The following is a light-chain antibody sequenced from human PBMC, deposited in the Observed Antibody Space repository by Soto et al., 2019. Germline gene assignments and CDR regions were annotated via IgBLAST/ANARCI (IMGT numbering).Light chain of an antibody. CDR2: DVT. J-gene: IGLJ2*01. Sequence: QSALSQPASVSGSPGQSITISCTGTSSDVGGFEYVSWYQHQPGKAPKLIIYDVTKRPSGVSNRFSASKSGNTASLTISGLQAEDEGDYYCSSFVGGSNVVFGGGTKLTVL. CDR1: SSDVGGFEY. V-gene: IGLV2-23*02. CDR3: SSFVGGSNVV.